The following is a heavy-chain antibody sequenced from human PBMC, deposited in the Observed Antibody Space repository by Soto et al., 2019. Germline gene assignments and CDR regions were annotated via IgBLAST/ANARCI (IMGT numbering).Heavy chain of an antibody. Sequence: QVQLVESGGGVVQPGRSLRLSCAASGFTFSSYGMHWVRQAPGKGLEWVAVIWYDGSNKYYADSVKGRFTISRDNSKNTLYLQMNSLRAEDTAVYYCARDRRYSSGWPYSYYYGMDVWGQGTTVTVSS. V-gene: IGHV3-33*01. CDR1: GFTFSSYG. D-gene: IGHD6-19*01. CDR3: ARDRRYSSGWPYSYYYGMDV. CDR2: IWYDGSNK. J-gene: IGHJ6*02.